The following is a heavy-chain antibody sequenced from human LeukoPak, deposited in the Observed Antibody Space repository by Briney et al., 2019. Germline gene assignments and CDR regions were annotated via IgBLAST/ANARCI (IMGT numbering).Heavy chain of an antibody. Sequence: GGSLRLSCQGSGFDFDGYAMSWVRRAPGKGLEWVGSIRRKAYSRTTEYAASVRGRFTISRDDYNNIAYLQMSSLKIEVTAVYYGTREASRFYKGFDAYFFDYWGQGTLVAVSS. CDR3: TREASRFYKGFDAYFFDY. CDR1: GFDFDGYA. J-gene: IGHJ4*02. CDR2: IRRKAYSRTT. D-gene: IGHD3-3*01. V-gene: IGHV3-49*04.